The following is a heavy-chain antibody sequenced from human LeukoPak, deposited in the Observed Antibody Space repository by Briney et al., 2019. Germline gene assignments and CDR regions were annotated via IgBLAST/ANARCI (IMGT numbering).Heavy chain of an antibody. CDR1: GFIFSDYY. Sequence: PGGSLRLSCAASGFIFSDYYMTWVRQAPGNGLEWVGLIWYDGTNKYYADSVTGRFTISRDNSMNTLYLDMNSLRPEDTAVYYCARAPVSSADYYYYMAVWGKGTTVTVSS. CDR3: ARAPVSSADYYYYMAV. V-gene: IGHV3-33*08. CDR2: IWYDGTNK. J-gene: IGHJ6*03. D-gene: IGHD2-2*01.